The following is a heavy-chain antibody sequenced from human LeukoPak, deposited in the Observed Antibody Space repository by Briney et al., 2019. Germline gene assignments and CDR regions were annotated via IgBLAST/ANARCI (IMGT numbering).Heavy chain of an antibody. CDR2: ISGRGGST. Sequence: GGSLRLSCAASGFTFSSYAMSWVRQAPGKGLEWVSAISGRGGSTYYADSVKGRFTISRDNSKNTLYLQMNSVRDEDTPVYYCAKDQWVSGSQPDYWCQRTLATVSS. CDR3: AKDQWVSGSQPDY. V-gene: IGHV3-23*01. D-gene: IGHD1-26*01. J-gene: IGHJ4*02. CDR1: GFTFSSYA.